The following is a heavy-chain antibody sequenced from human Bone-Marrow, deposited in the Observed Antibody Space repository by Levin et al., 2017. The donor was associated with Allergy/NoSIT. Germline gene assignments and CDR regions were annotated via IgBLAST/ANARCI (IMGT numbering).Heavy chain of an antibody. J-gene: IGHJ6*02. CDR3: AKDMGVSYYYGMDV. V-gene: IGHV3-9*01. D-gene: IGHD1-26*01. CDR2: ISWNSGSI. CDR1: GFTFDDYA. Sequence: GGSLRLSCAASGFTFDDYAMHWVRQAPGKGLEWVSGISWNSGSIGYADSVKGRFTISRDNAKNSLDLQMNSLRAEDTALYYCAKDMGVSYYYGMDVWGQGTSVTVSS.